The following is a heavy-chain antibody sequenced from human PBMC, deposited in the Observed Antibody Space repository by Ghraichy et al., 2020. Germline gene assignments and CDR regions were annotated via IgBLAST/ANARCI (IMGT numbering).Heavy chain of an antibody. V-gene: IGHV4-59*01. D-gene: IGHD3-16*01. J-gene: IGHJ4*02. CDR2: IYYSGST. CDR1: GGSISSYY. Sequence: SETLSLTCTVSGGSISSYYWSWSRQRQGKGLEWIGYIYYSGSTNYNPSLKIRVTISVDTSKNQFSLQLSSVTAADTDVYYCASEGAPWHWGQGNLVTVSS. CDR3: ASEGAPWH.